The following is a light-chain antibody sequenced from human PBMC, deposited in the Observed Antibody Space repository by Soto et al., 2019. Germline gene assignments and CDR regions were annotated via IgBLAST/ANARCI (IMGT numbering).Light chain of an antibody. J-gene: IGKJ1*01. CDR1: QSVTTN. CDR2: GAS. V-gene: IGKV3-15*01. Sequence: EVVMTQSQATLSVSPGERATLSCRASQSVTTNMAWYQQKPGQAPRLLIYGASTRATGIPARFSGSGSGTDFTLTISSLQSEDFAVYYCQQYNNWPPWTFGQGTNVDI. CDR3: QQYNNWPPWT.